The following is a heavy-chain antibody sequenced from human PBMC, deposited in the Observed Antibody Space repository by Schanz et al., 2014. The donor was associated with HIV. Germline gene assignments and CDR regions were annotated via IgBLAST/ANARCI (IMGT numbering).Heavy chain of an antibody. D-gene: IGHD4-17*01. CDR3: AKDYGDFVPYGFLDF. Sequence: QVQLVESGGGVVQPGRSLRLSCAASGFTFSSYGMHWVRQAPGKGLEWVAVISYDGSNKYYADSVKGRFTISRDISKNTLYLQMNSLRAEDTAVYYCAKDYGDFVPYGFLDFWGQGTLVAVSS. CDR2: ISYDGSNK. CDR1: GFTFSSYG. V-gene: IGHV3-30*18. J-gene: IGHJ4*02.